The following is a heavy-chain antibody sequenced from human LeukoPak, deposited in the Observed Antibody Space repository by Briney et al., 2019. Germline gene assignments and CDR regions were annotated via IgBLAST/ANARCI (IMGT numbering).Heavy chain of an antibody. D-gene: IGHD5-24*01. Sequence: SETLSLTCDVSGVSFSTYYWSWIRQSPEKGLERIGEVNHSGYTNYNPSLKSRVTISVDTSKNQFSLKLSSVTAADTAVYYCARERRDGYNRAVDYWGQGTLVTVSS. V-gene: IGHV4-34*01. CDR1: GVSFSTYY. CDR2: VNHSGYT. CDR3: ARERRDGYNRAVDY. J-gene: IGHJ4*02.